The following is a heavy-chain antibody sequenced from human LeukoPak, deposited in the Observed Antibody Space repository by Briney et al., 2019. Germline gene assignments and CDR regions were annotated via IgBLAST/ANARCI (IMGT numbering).Heavy chain of an antibody. V-gene: IGHV3-21*01. D-gene: IGHD3-10*01. CDR3: ARDGSVGQDFDY. CDR1: GFTFSSYS. Sequence: PGGSLRLSCAASGFTFSSYSMNWVRQAPGKGLEWVSSISSSSSYIHYADSVKGRFTISRDNAKNSLYLQMNSLRAEDTAVYYCARDGSVGQDFDYWGQGTLVTVSS. J-gene: IGHJ4*02. CDR2: ISSSSSYI.